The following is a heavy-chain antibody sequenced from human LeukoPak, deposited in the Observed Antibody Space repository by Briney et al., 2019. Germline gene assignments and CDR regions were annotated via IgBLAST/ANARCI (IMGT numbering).Heavy chain of an antibody. Sequence: GGSLRLSCAASGFTFSSYAMNWVRQAPGKGLEWVSSISSSSSYIYYADSVKGRFTISRDNAKNSLYLQMNSLRAEDTAVYYCAREDSYYYGSGSYPFDYWGQGTLVTVSS. CDR3: AREDSYYYGSGSYPFDY. CDR2: ISSSSSYI. CDR1: GFTFSSYA. J-gene: IGHJ4*02. D-gene: IGHD3-10*01. V-gene: IGHV3-21*01.